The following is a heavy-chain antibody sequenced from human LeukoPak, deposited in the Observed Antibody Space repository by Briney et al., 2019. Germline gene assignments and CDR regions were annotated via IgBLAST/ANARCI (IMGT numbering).Heavy chain of an antibody. CDR3: ARHLPNCDILTGYSYYFDY. J-gene: IGHJ4*02. CDR2: IYYSGST. D-gene: IGHD3-9*01. CDR1: GGSISSSSYY. Sequence: SETLSLTCTVSGGSISSSSYYWGWIRQPPGKGLEWIGSIYYSGSTYYNPSLKSRVTISVDTSKNQFSLKLSSVTAADTAVYYCARHLPNCDILTGYSYYFDYWGQGTLVTVSS. V-gene: IGHV4-39*01.